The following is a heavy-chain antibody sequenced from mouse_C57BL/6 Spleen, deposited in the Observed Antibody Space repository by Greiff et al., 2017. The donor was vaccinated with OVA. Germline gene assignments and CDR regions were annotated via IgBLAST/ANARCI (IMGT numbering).Heavy chain of an antibody. J-gene: IGHJ2*01. CDR2: IDPSDSYT. V-gene: IGHV1-69*01. Sequence: QVQLQQPGAELVMPGASVKLSCKASGYTFTSYWMHWVKQRPGQGLEWIGEIDPSDSYTNYNHKFKGKFTLTVDKSSSTAYMQLSSLTSEDSAVYYCTRSKGDYFDYWGQGTTLTVSS. CDR3: TRSKGDYFDY. CDR1: GYTFTSYW.